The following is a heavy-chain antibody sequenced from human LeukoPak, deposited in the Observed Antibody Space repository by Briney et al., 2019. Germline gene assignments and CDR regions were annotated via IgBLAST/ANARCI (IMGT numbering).Heavy chain of an antibody. Sequence: GGSLRLSCAGSGFTFSNGWMNWVRQAPGKGLEWVGRIKSIVDGGTIDYAAPVKGRFTISRDDSKNTVYLQINGLKAEDTAVYYCTTGGYYFDYWGQGTLVTVSS. CDR3: TTGGYYFDY. V-gene: IGHV3-15*01. CDR1: GFTFSNGW. CDR2: IKSIVDGGTI. J-gene: IGHJ4*02.